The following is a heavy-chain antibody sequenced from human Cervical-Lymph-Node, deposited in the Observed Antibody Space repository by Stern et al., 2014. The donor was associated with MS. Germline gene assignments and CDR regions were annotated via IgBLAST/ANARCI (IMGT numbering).Heavy chain of an antibody. Sequence: QVTLRESGPALVTPTQTLTLTCTFSGFSLSTSGMCVSWIRQPPGQALEWLALIDWDNDKYYSTSLKTMLNRYTDTSKNQVVLTMTNMDPVDTATYYGARIRADSSGHLDYWGQGTLVTVSS. J-gene: IGHJ4*02. CDR1: GFSLSTSGMC. V-gene: IGHV2-70*01. D-gene: IGHD6-19*01. CDR2: IDWDNDK. CDR3: ARIRADSSGHLDY.